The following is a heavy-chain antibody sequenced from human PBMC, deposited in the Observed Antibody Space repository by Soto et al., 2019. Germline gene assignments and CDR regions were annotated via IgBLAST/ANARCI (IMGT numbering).Heavy chain of an antibody. V-gene: IGHV4-39*01. CDR2: IYYSGST. Sequence: QLQLQESGPGLVKPSETLSLTCTVSGGSISSSSYYWGWIRQPPGKGLEWIGSIYYSGSTYYNPYLNGRITISVDNSKNQFSMKLSSVTAADTAVYYCARLAMVRGVIVYYYGMDVWGQGSTVTVSS. J-gene: IGHJ6*02. CDR1: GGSISSSSYY. CDR3: ARLAMVRGVIVYYYGMDV. D-gene: IGHD3-10*01.